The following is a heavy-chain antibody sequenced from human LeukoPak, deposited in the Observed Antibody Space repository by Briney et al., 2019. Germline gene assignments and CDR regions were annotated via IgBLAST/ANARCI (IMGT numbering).Heavy chain of an antibody. V-gene: IGHV3-23*01. CDR2: ITGSGGTT. Sequence: GGSLRLSCAASGFTFSSYAMSWGRQAPGKGLEWVSAITGSGGTTYYADSVKVRFTISRDNSENTLYLQMNSLRAEETAVYYCAKDQRSSGRVCDYWGQATQVSVSS. D-gene: IGHD1-26*01. J-gene: IGHJ4*02. CDR1: GFTFSSYA. CDR3: AKDQRSSGRVCDY.